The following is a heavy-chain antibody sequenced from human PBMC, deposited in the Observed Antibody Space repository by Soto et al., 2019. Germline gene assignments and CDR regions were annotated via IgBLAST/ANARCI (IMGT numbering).Heavy chain of an antibody. CDR3: ARDVGMASRPYLDY. Sequence: GASVKVSCKASGYTFTTYYMYWVRQAPGQGLEWMGIINPSGGSTSFAQKFQGRVTTTRDTSTSTVYMELISLTSEDTAVYYCARDVGMASRPYLDYWGQGTLVTVSS. V-gene: IGHV1-46*01. D-gene: IGHD6-6*01. CDR1: GYTFTTYY. J-gene: IGHJ4*02. CDR2: INPSGGST.